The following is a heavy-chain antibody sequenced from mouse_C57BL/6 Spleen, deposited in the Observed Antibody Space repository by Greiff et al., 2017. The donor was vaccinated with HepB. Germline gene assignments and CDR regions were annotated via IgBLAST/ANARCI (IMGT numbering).Heavy chain of an antibody. J-gene: IGHJ1*03. Sequence: VQLVESGPGLVAPSQSLSITCTVSGFSLTSYGVHWVRQPPGKGLEWLVVIWSDGSTTYNSALKSRLSISKDNSKSQVFLKMNSLQTDDTAMYYCARHPPPPSTEWAFDVWGTGTTVTVSS. V-gene: IGHV2-6-1*01. CDR2: IWSDGST. CDR3: ARHPPPPSTEWAFDV. CDR1: GFSLTSYG. D-gene: IGHD6-1*01.